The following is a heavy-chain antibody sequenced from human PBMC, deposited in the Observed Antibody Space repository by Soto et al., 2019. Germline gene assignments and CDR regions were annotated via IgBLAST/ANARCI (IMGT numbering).Heavy chain of an antibody. V-gene: IGHV1-69*08. CDR1: GAAFSNYT. CDR3: ASGKSQMSQGRMGFYYYMDV. CDR2: VIPLLDAS. J-gene: IGHJ6*03. D-gene: IGHD1-1*01. Sequence: QVQLVQSGADVKKPGSSVKISCTASGAAFSNYTFTWVRRAPGQGLEWVGRVIPLLDASNYAEKFQDRVTLSADRSTSTVYMELSGLRSEDSAIYYCASGKSQMSQGRMGFYYYMDVWGKGTTVTVSS.